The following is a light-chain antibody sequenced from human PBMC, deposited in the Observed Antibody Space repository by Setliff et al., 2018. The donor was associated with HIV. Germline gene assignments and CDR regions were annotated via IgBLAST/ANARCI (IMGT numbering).Light chain of an antibody. CDR3: QVWDSSSDHHV. V-gene: IGLV3-21*04. CDR1: NIGSKS. Sequence: SYELTQPPSVSAAPGKMARITCGGNNIGSKSVHWYQQKPGQAPVLVIYYDSDRPSGIPERFSGSNSGNTATLTISRVEAGDEADYYCQVWDSSSDHHVFGTGTKVTVL. CDR2: YDS. J-gene: IGLJ1*01.